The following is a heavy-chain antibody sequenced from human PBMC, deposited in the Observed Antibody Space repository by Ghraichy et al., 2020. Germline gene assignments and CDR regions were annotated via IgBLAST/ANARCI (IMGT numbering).Heavy chain of an antibody. CDR1: GFTFNNYA. J-gene: IGHJ4*02. Sequence: LSLTCAASGFTFNNYAMSWVRQAPGKGLEWVSAISGSADTTYYANSVRGRFTISRDNSKNSVYLQMNSLRAEDTAVYYCAWHSRWSDFDCWGQGTLVTVSS. CDR3: AWHSRWSDFDC. CDR2: ISGSADTT. V-gene: IGHV3-23*01. D-gene: IGHD4-23*01.